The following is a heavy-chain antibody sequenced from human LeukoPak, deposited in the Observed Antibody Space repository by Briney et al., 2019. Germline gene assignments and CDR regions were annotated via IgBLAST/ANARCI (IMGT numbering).Heavy chain of an antibody. V-gene: IGHV4-39*01. D-gene: IGHD5-18*01. CDR1: GGSVSSSSAS. CDR3: ATPRGYSYDYLDN. CDR2: IYYSVNT. Sequence: PSETLSLTCTVSGGSVSSSSASWGWLRQAPGKGLEWIGSIYYSVNTYYNPSLKGRVTISVDTSKNQVFLNVSSVNAADTAVYYCATPRGYSYDYLDNWGQGTLVTVSS. J-gene: IGHJ4*02.